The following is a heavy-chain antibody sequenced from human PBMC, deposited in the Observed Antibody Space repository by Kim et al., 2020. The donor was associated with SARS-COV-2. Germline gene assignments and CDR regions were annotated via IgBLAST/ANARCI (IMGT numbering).Heavy chain of an antibody. CDR2: ISGNSDSI. CDR1: GFTFGDYA. J-gene: IGHJ6*03. D-gene: IGHD3-3*01. Sequence: GGSLRLSCAASGFTFGDYAMHWLRQVPGKGLEWVSGISGNSDSIGYADSVKGRFTISRDNAKNSLYLQMNSLTGEDTALYFCAKDAVLGDYFYYYMAVWG. V-gene: IGHV3-9*01. CDR3: AKDAVLGDYFYYYMAV.